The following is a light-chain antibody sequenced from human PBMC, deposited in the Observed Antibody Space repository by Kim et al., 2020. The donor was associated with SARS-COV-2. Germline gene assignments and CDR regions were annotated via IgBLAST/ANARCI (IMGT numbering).Light chain of an antibody. J-gene: IGKJ1*01. CDR2: KAS. V-gene: IGKV1-5*03. CDR1: QNIDYW. CDR3: QQYTTSLT. Sequence: SASGGDRVTIAGRASQNIDYWLAWYQQKPGKAPNLLIYKASTLHIGVPSRFSGTGSGTEFTLTISSLQPDDFATYYCQQYTTSLTFGQGTKVDIK.